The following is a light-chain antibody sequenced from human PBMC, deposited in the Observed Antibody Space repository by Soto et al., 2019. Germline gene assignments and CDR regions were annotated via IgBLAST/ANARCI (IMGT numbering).Light chain of an antibody. V-gene: IGKV3-20*01. CDR2: AAS. CDR1: QSVSSSY. Sequence: ESVLTQSPGTLSLSPGERATLSCRASQSVSSSYLAWYRQKPGQAPSLLIYAASTRATGIPDRFSGSGSGTDFTLTISRLEPEDFAVYYCQQYNNWPPWTFGQGTKVEIK. CDR3: QQYNNWPPWT. J-gene: IGKJ1*01.